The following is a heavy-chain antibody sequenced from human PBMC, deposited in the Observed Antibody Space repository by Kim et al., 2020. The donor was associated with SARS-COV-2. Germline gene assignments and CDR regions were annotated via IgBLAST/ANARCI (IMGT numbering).Heavy chain of an antibody. CDR3: ARNVQQWLFSTGVCLDY. Sequence: GESLKISCKGSGYSFTSYWISWVRQMPGKGLEWMGRIDPSDSYTNYSPSFQGHVTISADKSISTAYLQWSSLKASDTAMYYCARNVQQWLFSTGVCLDYWGQGTLVTVSS. CDR2: IDPSDSYT. J-gene: IGHJ4*02. V-gene: IGHV5-10-1*01. CDR1: GYSFTSYW. D-gene: IGHD6-19*01.